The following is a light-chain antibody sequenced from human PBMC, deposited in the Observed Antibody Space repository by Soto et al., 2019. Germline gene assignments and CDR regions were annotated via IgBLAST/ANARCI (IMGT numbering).Light chain of an antibody. CDR1: QSVSSK. J-gene: IGKJ1*01. V-gene: IGKV3-15*01. CDR3: QQHNNWPPWT. CDR2: GAS. Sequence: EIVMTQSPATLSVSPGERATLSCRASQSVSSKLAWYQQKPGQAPRLVIYGASTRATGIPARFSGSGSGTEFTLTISSLQSEDFAVYYCQQHNNWPPWTFGQGTKVEIK.